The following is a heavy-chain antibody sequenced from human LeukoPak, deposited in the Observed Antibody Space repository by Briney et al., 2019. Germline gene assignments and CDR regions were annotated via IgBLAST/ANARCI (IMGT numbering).Heavy chain of an antibody. Sequence: PGGSLRLSCAASGFTFSSYAMSWVRQAPGKGLEWVSAISVSGDSTYYADSVKGRFTFSRDNSKNTLYLQMNSLRAEDTAVYYCAKQSGSSWYGNTFDIWGQGTMVTVSS. D-gene: IGHD6-13*01. CDR3: AKQSGSSWYGNTFDI. CDR1: GFTFSSYA. CDR2: ISVSGDST. V-gene: IGHV3-23*01. J-gene: IGHJ3*02.